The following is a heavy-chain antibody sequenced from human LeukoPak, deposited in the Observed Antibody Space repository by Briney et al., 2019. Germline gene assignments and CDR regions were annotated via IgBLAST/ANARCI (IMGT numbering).Heavy chain of an antibody. CDR3: ARVGIAVANKPWNYYYYMDV. CDR1: GYSISSGYY. Sequence: PSETLSLTCTVSGYSISSGYYWGWIRQPPGKGLEWIGSIYQSGSTDYNPSLKSRVTISVDTSKNQFSLKLSSVTAADTAVYYCARVGIAVANKPWNYYYYMDVWGKGTTVTVSS. D-gene: IGHD6-19*01. CDR2: IYQSGST. V-gene: IGHV4-38-2*02. J-gene: IGHJ6*03.